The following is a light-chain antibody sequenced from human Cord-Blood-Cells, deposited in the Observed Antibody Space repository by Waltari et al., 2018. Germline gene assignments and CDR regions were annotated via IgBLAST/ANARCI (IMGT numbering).Light chain of an antibody. V-gene: IGKV4-1*01. J-gene: IGKJ2*01. CDR3: QQYYSTPPA. Sequence: DIVMTKAPDSLAVSLGVRATLNCKSSQSVLYSSNNKNYLAWYQQKPGQPPKLLIYWASTRESGVPDRFSGSGSGTDFTLTISSLQAEDVAVYYCQQYYSTPPAFGQGTKLEIK. CDR2: WAS. CDR1: QSVLYSSNNKNY.